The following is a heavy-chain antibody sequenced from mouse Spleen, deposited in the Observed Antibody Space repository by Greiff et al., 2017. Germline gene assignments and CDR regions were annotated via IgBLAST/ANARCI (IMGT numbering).Heavy chain of an antibody. J-gene: IGHJ1*01. D-gene: IGHD1-1*01. V-gene: IGHV1-53*01. CDR1: GYTFTSYW. CDR3: ARDPYYYDGSRYFDV. Sequence: QVQLKQPGTELVKPGASVKLSCKASGYTFTSYWMHWVKQRPGQGLEWIGNINPSNGGTNYNEKFKSKATLTVDKSSSTAYMQLSSLTSEDSAVYYCARDPYYYDGSRYFDVWGAGTTVTVSS. CDR2: INPSNGGT.